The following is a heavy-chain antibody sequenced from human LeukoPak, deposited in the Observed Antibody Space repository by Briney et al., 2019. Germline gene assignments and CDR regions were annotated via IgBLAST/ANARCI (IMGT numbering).Heavy chain of an antibody. V-gene: IGHV4-38-2*02. J-gene: IGHJ4*02. Sequence: PSETLSLTCTVSGYSISSGYYWGWIRQPPGKGLEWIGEINHSGSTNYNPSLKSRVTISVDTSKNQFSLKLSSVTAADTAVYYCVGGPYFDYWGQGTLVTVSS. CDR2: INHSGST. CDR3: VGGPYFDY. CDR1: GYSISSGYY.